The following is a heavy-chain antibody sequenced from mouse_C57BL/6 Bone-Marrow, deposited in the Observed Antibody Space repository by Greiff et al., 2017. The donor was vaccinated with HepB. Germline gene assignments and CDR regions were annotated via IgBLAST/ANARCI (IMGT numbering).Heavy chain of an antibody. CDR2: INPYNGDI. J-gene: IGHJ2*01. CDR3: ARSGGRPYFDD. V-gene: IGHV1-20*01. CDR1: GYSFTGYF. D-gene: IGHD3-1*01. Sequence: EVQLVESGPELVKPGDSVKLSCTASGYSFTGYFMNWVLQRHGKGLEWIGRINPYNGDIFYNQKFKGKATLTVDKSSSTAHMQLRSLTSEDTAVCYCARSGGRPYFDDWGQGTTLTVSS.